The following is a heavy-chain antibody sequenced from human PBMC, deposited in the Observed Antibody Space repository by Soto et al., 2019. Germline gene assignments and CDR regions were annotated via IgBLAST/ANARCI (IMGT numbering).Heavy chain of an antibody. V-gene: IGHV3-9*01. CDR1: GFTFDDYA. J-gene: IGHJ3*02. CDR2: ISWNSGSI. Sequence: EVQLVESGGGLVQPGRSLRLSCATSGFTFDDYAMHRVRQAPGKGLERVSGISWNSGSIAYADSVQGRFTIYRDNAKNCLYLQMNSLRAEDTAFDYCAKHIQPHSSSGYMVGSFDIWGQGTIVTFSS. D-gene: IGHD6-13*01. CDR3: AKHIQPHSSSGYMVGSFDI.